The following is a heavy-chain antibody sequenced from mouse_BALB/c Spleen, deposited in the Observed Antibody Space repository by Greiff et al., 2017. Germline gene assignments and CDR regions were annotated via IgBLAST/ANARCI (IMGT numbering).Heavy chain of an antibody. CDR1: GFTFSSYA. J-gene: IGHJ4*01. Sequence: EVKVVESGGGLVKPGGSLKLSCAASGFTFSSYAMSWVRQTPEKRLEWVATISSGGSYTYYPDSVKGRFTISRDNAKNTLYLQMSSLRSEDTAMYYCAAGGNYDLYAMDYWGQGTSVTVSS. CDR2: ISSGGSYT. D-gene: IGHD2-3*01. CDR3: AAGGNYDLYAMDY. V-gene: IGHV5-9-3*01.